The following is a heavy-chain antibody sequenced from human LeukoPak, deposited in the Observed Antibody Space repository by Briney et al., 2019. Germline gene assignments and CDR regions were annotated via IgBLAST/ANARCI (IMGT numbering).Heavy chain of an antibody. CDR3: ARGNYQLLSDSYYFDY. CDR1: GYTFTGYY. J-gene: IGHJ4*02. CDR2: INPNSGGT. Sequence: ASVKVSCKASGYTFTGYYMHWVRQAPGQGLEWMGWINPNSGGTNYAQKFQGRVTMTRDTSISTAYMELSSLRSEDTAVYYCARGNYQLLSDSYYFDYWGQGTLVTVSS. D-gene: IGHD2-2*01. V-gene: IGHV1-2*02.